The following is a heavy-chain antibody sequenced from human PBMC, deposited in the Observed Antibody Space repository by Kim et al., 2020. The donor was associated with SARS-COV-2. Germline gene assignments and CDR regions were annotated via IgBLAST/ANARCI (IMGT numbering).Heavy chain of an antibody. V-gene: IGHV3-30*03. CDR2: ISYDGSNK. J-gene: IGHJ4*01. D-gene: IGHD5-12*01. Sequence: GGSLRLSCAASGFTFSSYAMHWVRQAPGKGLEWVAVISYDGSNKYYADSVKGRFTISRDNSKNTLYLQMNSLRAEDTAVYYCATAIEMATFLLGYCGHGPLGTVSS. CDR1: GFTFSSYA. CDR3: ATAIEMATFLLGY.